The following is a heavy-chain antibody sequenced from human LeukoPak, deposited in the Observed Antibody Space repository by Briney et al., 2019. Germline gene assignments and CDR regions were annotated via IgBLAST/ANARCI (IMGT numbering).Heavy chain of an antibody. CDR2: IYSGGGT. CDR1: GFTVSSNY. V-gene: IGHV3-66*01. D-gene: IGHD5-18*01. CDR3: ARDPADTAMDY. Sequence: GGSLRLSCTASGFTVSSNYMSWVRQAPGKGLEWVSVIYSGGGTYYADSVKGRFTISRDNSKNTLYLQMNSLRAEDTAVYYCARDPADTAMDYWGQGTLVTVSS. J-gene: IGHJ4*02.